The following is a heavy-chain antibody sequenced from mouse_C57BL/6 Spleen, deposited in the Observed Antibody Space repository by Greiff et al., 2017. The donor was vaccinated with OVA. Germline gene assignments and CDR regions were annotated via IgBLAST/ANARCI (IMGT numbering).Heavy chain of an antibody. CDR3: ARSYYGSSYVDYAMDY. V-gene: IGHV1-55*01. J-gene: IGHJ4*01. Sequence: QVQLKESGAELVKPGASVKMSCKASGYTFTSYWITWVKQRPGQGLEWIGDIYPGSGSTNYNEKFKSKATLTVDTSSSTAYMQLSSLTSEDSAVYYCARSYYGSSYVDYAMDYWGQGTSVTVSS. CDR2: IYPGSGST. D-gene: IGHD1-1*01. CDR1: GYTFTSYW.